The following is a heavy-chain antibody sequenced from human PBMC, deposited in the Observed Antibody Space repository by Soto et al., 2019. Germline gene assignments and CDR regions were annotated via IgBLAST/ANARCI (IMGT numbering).Heavy chain of an antibody. Sequence: QVQLMQSGAEVTKPGSSVKVSCKASGGPFNTFGISWVRQAPGQGLEWMGGIIPKYGTTNYARRFQGRVTITADESTTTAYLELSSLRHDDTAIYYGARTRQRRPVFYVDYWGQGTPISVTS. J-gene: IGHJ4*02. CDR3: ARTRQRRPVFYVDY. V-gene: IGHV1-69*01. D-gene: IGHD2-2*01. CDR2: IIPKYGTT. CDR1: GGPFNTFG.